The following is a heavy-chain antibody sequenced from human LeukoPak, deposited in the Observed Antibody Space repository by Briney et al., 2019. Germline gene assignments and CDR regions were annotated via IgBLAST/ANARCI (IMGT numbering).Heavy chain of an antibody. D-gene: IGHD3-16*01. CDR1: GFTFSNYS. CDR2: ISGGGGAS. CDR3: AREGGRSGQWYYDL. J-gene: IGHJ2*01. Sequence: GGSLRLSCVASGFTFSNYSMHWVRQAPGEEPEYISVISGGGGASFYAGSVKGRFTISRDNSKNTLYLQMGSLRAEDTATYYCAREGGRSGQWYYDLWGRGTLVTVSS. V-gene: IGHV3-64*02.